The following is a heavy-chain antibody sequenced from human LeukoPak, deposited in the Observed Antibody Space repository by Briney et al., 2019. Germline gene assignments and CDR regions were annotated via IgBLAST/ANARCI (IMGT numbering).Heavy chain of an antibody. CDR2: ISGSGGST. Sequence: PGWSLRLSCAASGFSFSSYAMSWVRQAPGYGLPWVSAISGSGGSTYYADSVKGRFTISRDNSKNTLYLQMNSLRAEDTAVYYCANTAGYYDSSGLNWFDPWGQGTLVTVSS. D-gene: IGHD3-22*01. CDR3: ANTAGYYDSSGLNWFDP. J-gene: IGHJ5*02. V-gene: IGHV3-23*01. CDR1: GFSFSSYA.